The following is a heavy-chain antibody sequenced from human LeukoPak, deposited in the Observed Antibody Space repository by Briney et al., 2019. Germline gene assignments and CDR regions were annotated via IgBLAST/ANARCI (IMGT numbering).Heavy chain of an antibody. J-gene: IGHJ5*02. V-gene: IGHV3-74*01. CDR3: ANSNWFDP. CDR1: GFTFSSYW. CDR2: INSDGSTT. Sequence: GGSLRLSCAASGFTFSSYWMHWVRQAPGKGLVWVSHINSDGSTTGYADSVKGRFTISRDDAKNTLYLQMNSLRAEDTAVYYCANSNWFDPWGQGALVTVSS.